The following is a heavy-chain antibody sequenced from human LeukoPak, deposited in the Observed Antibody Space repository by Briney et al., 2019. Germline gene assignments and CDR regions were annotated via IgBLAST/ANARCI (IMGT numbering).Heavy chain of an antibody. CDR2: INHSGST. V-gene: IGHV4-34*01. D-gene: IGHD6-19*01. CDR1: GGSFSGYY. CDR3: AGERGEEYSSGWYKRNYFDN. Sequence: SETLSLTCAVYGGSFSGYYWSWIRQPPGKGLEWIGEINHSGSTNYNPSLKSRVTISVDTSKNQFSLKLTSVTGADTAVYYCAGERGEEYSSGWYKRNYFDNWGQGIRVTVSS. J-gene: IGHJ4*02.